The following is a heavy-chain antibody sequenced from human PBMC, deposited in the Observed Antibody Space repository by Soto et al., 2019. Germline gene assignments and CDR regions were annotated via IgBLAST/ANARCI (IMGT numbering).Heavy chain of an antibody. CDR3: VRGGGSSGPGLDV. D-gene: IGHD1-26*01. Sequence: SSVKVSCKASGYTFSNYDISWVRQAPGQGLEWMGWISPYNGNTNYAQKFRGRLTITTDTSTTTAYMDLRSLTSDDTAVYYCVRGGGSSGPGLDVWGQGTTVTVS. J-gene: IGHJ6*02. CDR1: GYTFSNYD. CDR2: ISPYNGNT. V-gene: IGHV1-18*01.